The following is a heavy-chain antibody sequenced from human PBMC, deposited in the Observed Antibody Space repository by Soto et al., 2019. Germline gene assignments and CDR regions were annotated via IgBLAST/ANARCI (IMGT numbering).Heavy chain of an antibody. V-gene: IGHV4-4*07. CDR2: IYTSGST. D-gene: IGHD6-19*01. J-gene: IGHJ4*02. Sequence: PSEPLSLTCTVSGGSISIYYWSWIRQPAGKGLEWIGRIYTSGSTNYNPSLKSRVTMSVDTSKNQFSLKLSSVTAADTAVYYCARVPLDGWHSFDYWGQGTQVTVSS. CDR1: GGSISIYY. CDR3: ARVPLDGWHSFDY.